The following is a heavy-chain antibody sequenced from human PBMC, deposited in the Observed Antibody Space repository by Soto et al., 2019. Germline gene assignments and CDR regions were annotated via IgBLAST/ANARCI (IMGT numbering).Heavy chain of an antibody. CDR1: GGSFSGYY. J-gene: IGHJ6*02. CDR3: ASGWVWANLGMDV. Sequence: PSETLSLTCAVYGGSFSGYYWSWIRQPPGKGLEWIGEINHSGSTNYNPSLKSRVTISVDTSKNQFSLKLSSVTAADTAVYYCASGWVWANLGMDVWGQGTTVTVSS. D-gene: IGHD3-16*01. V-gene: IGHV4-34*01. CDR2: INHSGST.